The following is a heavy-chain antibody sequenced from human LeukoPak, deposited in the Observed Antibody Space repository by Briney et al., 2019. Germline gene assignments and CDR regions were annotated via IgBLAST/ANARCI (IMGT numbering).Heavy chain of an antibody. Sequence: AGGSLRLSCAASGFTFSSYGMHWVRQAPGKGLEWVAFIRYDGSNKYYADSVKGRFTISRDNAKNSLYLQMNSLRAEDTAVYYCARDRRRLVNDAFDIWGQGTMVTVSS. V-gene: IGHV3-30*02. J-gene: IGHJ3*02. CDR3: ARDRRRLVNDAFDI. CDR2: IRYDGSNK. CDR1: GFTFSSYG. D-gene: IGHD3-9*01.